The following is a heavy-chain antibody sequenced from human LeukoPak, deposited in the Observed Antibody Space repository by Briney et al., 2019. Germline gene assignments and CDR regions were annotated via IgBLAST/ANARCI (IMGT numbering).Heavy chain of an antibody. CDR1: GFTFSSYW. CDR3: AREANPDYAFDI. J-gene: IGHJ3*02. Sequence: GGSLRLSCAVSGFTFSSYWMSWVRQAPGRGLEWVANIKQDGSEKYYVDSVKGRFTISRDNAKNPLYLQMNSLRAEDTAVYYCAREANPDYAFDIWGQGTMVTVSS. V-gene: IGHV3-7*01. D-gene: IGHD4/OR15-4a*01. CDR2: IKQDGSEK.